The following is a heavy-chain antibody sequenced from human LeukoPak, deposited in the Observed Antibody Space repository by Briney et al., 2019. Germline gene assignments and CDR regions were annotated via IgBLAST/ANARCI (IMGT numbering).Heavy chain of an antibody. D-gene: IGHD6-19*01. CDR3: ARPTHIAVAGTGAFDI. V-gene: IGHV1-69*04. CDR1: GGTFSSYA. CDR2: IIPILGIA. J-gene: IGHJ3*02. Sequence: SVKVSCKASGGTFSSYAISWVRQAPGQGLEWMGRIIPILGIANYAQKFQGRVTITADTSTSTAYMELRSLRSDDTAVYYCARPTHIAVAGTGAFDIWGQGTMVTVSS.